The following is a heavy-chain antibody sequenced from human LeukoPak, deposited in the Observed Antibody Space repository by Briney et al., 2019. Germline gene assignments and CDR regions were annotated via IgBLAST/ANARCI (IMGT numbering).Heavy chain of an antibody. D-gene: IGHD3-16*01. Sequence: SVKVSCKASGGTFSNYAISWVRQAPGQGLEWMGGIIPIFGTANYAQKFRGRVTITADKSTRTAYMELSSLRPDDTAVYYCARSQFRTTNSGAWGFQPWGQGTLVTVSS. CDR2: IIPIFGTA. CDR3: ARSQFRTTNSGAWGFQP. CDR1: GGTFSNYA. J-gene: IGHJ1*01. V-gene: IGHV1-69*06.